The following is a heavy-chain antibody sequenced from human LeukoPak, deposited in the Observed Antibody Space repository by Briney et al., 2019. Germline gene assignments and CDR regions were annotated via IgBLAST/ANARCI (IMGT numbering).Heavy chain of an antibody. Sequence: GGSLRLSCAASGFTFSDFWMHWVRQAPGRGLVWVSRIKSDGSSTSYAASVKGRVTISRDNAKKTLYLQMSSLRAEATAVYYCARGRSDHYFDYWGQGTLVTVSS. CDR2: IKSDGSST. CDR3: ARGRSDHYFDY. CDR1: GFTFSDFW. J-gene: IGHJ4*02. V-gene: IGHV3-74*01. D-gene: IGHD2-21*02.